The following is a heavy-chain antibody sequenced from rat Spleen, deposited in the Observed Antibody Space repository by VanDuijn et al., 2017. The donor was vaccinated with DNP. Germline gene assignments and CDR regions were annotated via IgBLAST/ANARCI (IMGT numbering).Heavy chain of an antibody. CDR3: ARGGGSYPQGYFDF. CDR1: GFTFNTYW. J-gene: IGHJ1*01. V-gene: IGHV5-58*01. D-gene: IGHD1-12*02. Sequence: EVQLVETGGGLVPPGRSLKLSCVASGFTFNTYWMFWIRQTPGKGLEWVASINPDGSNTYCQESVKGRFTISIDNAGNTVYLEMNSLRSEDTATYYCARGGGSYPQGYFDFWGPGTMVTVSS. CDR2: INPDGSNT.